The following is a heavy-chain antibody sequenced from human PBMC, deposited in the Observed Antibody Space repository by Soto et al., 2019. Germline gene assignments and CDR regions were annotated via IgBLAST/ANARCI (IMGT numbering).Heavy chain of an antibody. V-gene: IGHV2-5*02. CDR2: IYWDDDK. D-gene: IGHD6-13*01. Sequence: QITLKDSGATLVKPTQTLTLTCTFSGFSLSTSGVGVGWIRQPPGKALECLVVIYWDDDKRYSPSLKRRVTISKDTSTNQVGLRMTNMNPADTATYFCAHPAPGAAGLFDYWGQGTLVTVSS. CDR3: AHPAPGAAGLFDY. J-gene: IGHJ4*02. CDR1: GFSLSTSGVG.